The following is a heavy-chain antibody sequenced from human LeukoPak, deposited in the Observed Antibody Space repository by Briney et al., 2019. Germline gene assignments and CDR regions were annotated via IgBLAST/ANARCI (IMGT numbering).Heavy chain of an antibody. CDR1: GFTVSSNY. CDR2: IYSGGST. D-gene: IGHD2-15*01. CDR3: VRDSGYCSGGSCLFGGFDP. Sequence: GGSLRLSCAASGFTVSSNYMSWVRQAPGKGLEWVSLIYSGGSTYYADSVKGRFTISRDNSKNTLNLQMNSLRAEDTAVYYCVRDSGYCSGGSCLFGGFDPWGQGTLVTVSS. J-gene: IGHJ5*02. V-gene: IGHV3-66*01.